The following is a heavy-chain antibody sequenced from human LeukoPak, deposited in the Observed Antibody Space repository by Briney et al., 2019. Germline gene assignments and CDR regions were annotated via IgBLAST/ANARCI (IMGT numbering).Heavy chain of an antibody. J-gene: IGHJ4*02. CDR3: ARHLDPYSTFGPYYFDC. D-gene: IGHD3/OR15-3a*01. V-gene: IGHV4-59*08. CDR1: GGSISSYY. Sequence: SETLSLTCTVSGGSISSYYWSWIRQPPGKGLEWIGYIYYSGSTNYNPSLKSRVTISVDTSKNQFSLKLSSVTAADTAVYYCARHLDPYSTFGPYYFDCWGQGTLVTVSS. CDR2: IYYSGST.